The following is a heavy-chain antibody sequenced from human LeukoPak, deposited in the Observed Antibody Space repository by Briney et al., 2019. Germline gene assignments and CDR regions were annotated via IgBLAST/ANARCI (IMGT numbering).Heavy chain of an antibody. V-gene: IGHV3-30*18. CDR1: GFRFNNYG. CDR2: IIYDGYYK. CDR3: AKDLITMVRGSPMDV. Sequence: PGGSLSLSCAASGFRFNNYGMHWVRQAPGKGPECIELIIYDGYYKYYADSVKGRFTISRDDSNKTLYLQMNSLRADDTAVYYCAKDLITMVRGSPMDVWGQGTTVTV. J-gene: IGHJ6*02. D-gene: IGHD3-10*01.